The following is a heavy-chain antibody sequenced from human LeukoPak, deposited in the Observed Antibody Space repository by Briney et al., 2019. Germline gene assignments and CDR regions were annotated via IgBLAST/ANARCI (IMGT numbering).Heavy chain of an antibody. J-gene: IGHJ4*02. V-gene: IGHV3-23*01. Sequence: PGGSLRLSCAASGFTFNTYSMHWVRQAPGKGLEWVSAISGSGGSTYYADSVKGRFTISRDNSKNTLYLQMNSLRAEDTAVYYCAKSRIAAAGTGDFDYWGQGTLVTVSS. CDR3: AKSRIAAAGTGDFDY. D-gene: IGHD6-13*01. CDR2: ISGSGGST. CDR1: GFTFNTYS.